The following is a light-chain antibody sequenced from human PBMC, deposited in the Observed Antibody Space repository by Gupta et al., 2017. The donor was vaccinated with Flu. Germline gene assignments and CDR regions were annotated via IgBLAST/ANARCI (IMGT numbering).Light chain of an antibody. CDR1: ALPNQY. CDR2: NDI. V-gene: IGLV3-25*03. Sequence: GDALPNQYVFWYQQNSGQAPVLIIYNDIERPSGIPERFSGSSSGTTVTLTISGLQEEDEADYYCHSADSSGTYQVFGTGTKVTVL. J-gene: IGLJ1*01. CDR3: HSADSSGTYQV.